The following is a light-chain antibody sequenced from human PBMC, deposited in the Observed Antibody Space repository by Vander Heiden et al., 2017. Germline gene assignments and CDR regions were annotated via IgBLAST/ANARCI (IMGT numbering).Light chain of an antibody. CDR1: SSVVGTYNY. Sequence: QSARTQPASVSRSPGQSFTIYCPGTSSVVGTYNYVSWSRQHPGKAPNLMIYDVRNRTSGVSNRFSGSKSANTASLTISGLQADDEADYYGSSYTSSSTPVFGGGTKLTVL. V-gene: IGLV2-14*01. J-gene: IGLJ2*01. CDR2: DVR. CDR3: SSYTSSSTPV.